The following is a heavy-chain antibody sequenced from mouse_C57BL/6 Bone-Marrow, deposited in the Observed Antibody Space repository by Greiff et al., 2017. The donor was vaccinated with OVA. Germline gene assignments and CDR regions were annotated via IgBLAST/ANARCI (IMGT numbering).Heavy chain of an antibody. J-gene: IGHJ4*01. D-gene: IGHD1-1*01. Sequence: VQLKESGEGLVKPGGSLKLSCAASGFTFSSYAMSWVRQTPEQRLEWVAYISSGGDYIYYADTVKGRFTISRDNARNTLYLQMSSLKSEDTAMYYCTREIYYGSSYYALDYWGQGTSVTVSS. CDR2: ISSGGDYI. CDR1: GFTFSSYA. V-gene: IGHV5-9-1*02. CDR3: TREIYYGSSYYALDY.